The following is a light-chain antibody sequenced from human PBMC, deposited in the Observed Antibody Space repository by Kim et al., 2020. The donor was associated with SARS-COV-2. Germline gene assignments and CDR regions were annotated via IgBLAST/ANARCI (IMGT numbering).Light chain of an antibody. J-gene: IGKJ1*01. Sequence: DIRMTQSPSSLSASVGDRVTITCRASQGIRRDLGWYQQKPGKAPKRLIYDASILQSGVPSRFSGSGSGTEFTLTITSLQPEDVATYYCLQHSTYRWTFGQGTKVDIK. CDR2: DAS. CDR3: LQHSTYRWT. CDR1: QGIRRD. V-gene: IGKV1-17*01.